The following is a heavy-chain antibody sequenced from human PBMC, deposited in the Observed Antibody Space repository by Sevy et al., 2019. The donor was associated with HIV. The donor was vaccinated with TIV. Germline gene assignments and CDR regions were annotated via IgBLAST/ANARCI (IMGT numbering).Heavy chain of an antibody. J-gene: IGHJ4*02. CDR2: ISTSGVTI. Sequence: GGSLRFSCAASGFTFIDYYMSWIRQAPGKGLEWVSHISTSGVTIYYADSVKGRFTISRDNAKNSLYLQMNSLRAEDTAVYYCARGTNYYESSGPSYFDYWGQGSLVTVSS. CDR3: ARGTNYYESSGPSYFDY. V-gene: IGHV3-11*01. D-gene: IGHD3-22*01. CDR1: GFTFIDYY.